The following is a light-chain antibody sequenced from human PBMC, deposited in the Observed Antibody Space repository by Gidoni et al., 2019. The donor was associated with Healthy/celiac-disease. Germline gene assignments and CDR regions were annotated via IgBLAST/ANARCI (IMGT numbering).Light chain of an antibody. CDR1: QSVSSSY. CDR2: GAS. Sequence: EIVLTKSPGPLSLSPGERATLSCRASQSVSSSYLAWYQQNPGQAPRLLIYGASSRATGIPDRFSGSGSGTDFTLTISRLEPEDFAVYYCQQYGSSPSTFXXXTKLEIK. J-gene: IGKJ2*02. CDR3: QQYGSSPST. V-gene: IGKV3-20*01.